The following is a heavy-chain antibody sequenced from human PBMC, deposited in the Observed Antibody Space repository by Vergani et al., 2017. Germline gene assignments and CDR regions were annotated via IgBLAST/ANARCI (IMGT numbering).Heavy chain of an antibody. Sequence: QVQLVESGGGVVQPGRSLRLSCAASGFTFSSSGMHWVRQAPGKGRVWVAIIWYNESNKYYADSVKGRFTISRDNCKNPLYLQMNSLRAEDTAVYYCARGXGYCIRTSCFFDYWGHGNLVTVSS. CDR1: GFTFSSSG. D-gene: IGHD2-2*01. CDR2: IWYNESNK. V-gene: IGHV3-33*01. CDR3: ARGXGYCIRTSCFFDY. J-gene: IGHJ4*01.